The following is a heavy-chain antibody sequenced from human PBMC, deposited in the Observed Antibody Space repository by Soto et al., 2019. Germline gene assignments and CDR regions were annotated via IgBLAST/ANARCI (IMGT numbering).Heavy chain of an antibody. V-gene: IGHV3-23*01. Sequence: EVQLLESGGGLVQPGGSLRLSCAASGFTFSSYAMSWVRQAPGKGLEWVSAISGSGGSTYYADSVKGRFTISRDNSKNTLYLQMNSLRAEDTAVYHCAKSPYYDILSLDYWGQGTLVTVSS. CDR2: ISGSGGST. CDR3: AKSPYYDILSLDY. CDR1: GFTFSSYA. D-gene: IGHD3-9*01. J-gene: IGHJ4*02.